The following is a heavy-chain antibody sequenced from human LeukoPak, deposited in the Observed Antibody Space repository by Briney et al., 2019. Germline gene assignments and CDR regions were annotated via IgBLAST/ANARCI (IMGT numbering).Heavy chain of an antibody. CDR1: GFTFSSYE. J-gene: IGHJ6*04. CDR3: AELGITMIGGV. V-gene: IGHV3-48*03. D-gene: IGHD3-10*02. Sequence: GRSLRLSCAASGFTFSSYEMNWVRQAPGKGLEWVSYISSSGSTIYYADSVKGRFTISRDNAKNSLYLQMNSLRAEDTAVYYCAELGITMIGGVWGKGTTVTISS. CDR2: ISSSGSTI.